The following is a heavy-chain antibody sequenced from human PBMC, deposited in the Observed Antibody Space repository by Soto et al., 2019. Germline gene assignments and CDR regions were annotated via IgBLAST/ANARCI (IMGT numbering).Heavy chain of an antibody. Sequence: ASVKVSCKASGYTFTIYAIHWVRQAPGQRLEWMGWINAVNGKTKYSQKFQGRVTIAGDTSASTAYMELSSLRSDDTAVYYCAREQGYYDFWFCYYDHYYYGMYVWGQGTTVTVSS. V-gene: IGHV1-3*01. J-gene: IGHJ6*02. CDR1: GYTFTIYA. CDR2: INAVNGKT. CDR3: AREQGYYDFWFCYYDHYYYGMYV. D-gene: IGHD3-3*01.